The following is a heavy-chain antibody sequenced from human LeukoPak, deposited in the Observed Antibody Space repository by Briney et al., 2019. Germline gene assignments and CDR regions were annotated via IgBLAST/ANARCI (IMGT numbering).Heavy chain of an antibody. CDR1: GFTLKNAW. J-gene: IGHJ4*02. CDR3: TTDPRGVFDY. V-gene: IGHV3-15*01. Sequence: GGSLRLSCVASGFTLKNAWMSWVRQAPGKGLEWVGRIKSKTDGGTTDYAAPVKGRFTISRDDSKNTLYLQMNSLKTEDTAVYYCTTDPRGVFDYWGQGTLVTVSS. CDR2: IKSKTDGGTT. D-gene: IGHD3-10*01.